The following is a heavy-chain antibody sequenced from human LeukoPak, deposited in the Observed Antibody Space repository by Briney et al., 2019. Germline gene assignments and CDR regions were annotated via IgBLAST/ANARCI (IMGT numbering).Heavy chain of an antibody. D-gene: IGHD4-11*01. V-gene: IGHV3-30-3*01. CDR1: GFTFSNYA. CDR2: ISYDGSNK. CDR3: AREAYDYSNLEVAGFDY. J-gene: IGHJ4*02. Sequence: PGRSLRLSCAASGFTFSNYAMHWVRQAPGKGLEWVAVISYDGSNKYYADSVKGRFTISRDNSKNTLYLQMNSLRAEDTAVYYCAREAYDYSNLEVAGFDYWGQGTLVTVSS.